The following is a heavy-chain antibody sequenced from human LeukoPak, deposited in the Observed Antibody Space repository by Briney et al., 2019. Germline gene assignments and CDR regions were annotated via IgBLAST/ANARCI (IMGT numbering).Heavy chain of an antibody. CDR3: ARALQGAKPYGMDV. CDR1: GFIFNSYS. CDR2: ISSSSAYM. V-gene: IGHV3-21*01. Sequence: GGSLRLSCAASGFIFNSYSMNWVRQAPGKGLEWVSSISSSSAYMYFADSMKGRFTISRDNAKNSLYLQMNSLRAEDTAVYYCARALQGAKPYGMDVWGQGAKVTVS. D-gene: IGHD1-26*01. J-gene: IGHJ6*01.